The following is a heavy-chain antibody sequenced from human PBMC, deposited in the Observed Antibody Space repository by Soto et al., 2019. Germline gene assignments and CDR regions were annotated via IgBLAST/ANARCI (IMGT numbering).Heavy chain of an antibody. CDR3: ARDKAGGYSGAFDY. CDR1: GGTFSSYA. CDR2: IIPIFGTA. V-gene: IGHV1-69*12. D-gene: IGHD1-26*01. J-gene: IGHJ4*02. Sequence: QVQLVQSGAEVKKPGSSVKVSCKASGGTFSSYAISWVRQAPGQGLEWMGGIIPIFGTANYAQKFQGRVTIAADEPTSTAYMELGSLRSEDTAVYYCARDKAGGYSGAFDYWGQGTLVTVSS.